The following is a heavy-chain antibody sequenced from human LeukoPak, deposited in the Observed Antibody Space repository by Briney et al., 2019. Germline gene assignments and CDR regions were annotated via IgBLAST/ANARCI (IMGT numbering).Heavy chain of an antibody. Sequence: PGGPLRLSCAASGFTFSSYAMSWVRQAPGKGLEWVSVIGASGGSTYYADSVKGRFTISRDNSKSTLYLQMNSLRTEDSAVYHCAKVLGQWTHALLFDSWGQGTLVTVSS. J-gene: IGHJ4*02. CDR2: IGASGGST. D-gene: IGHD6-19*01. CDR1: GFTFSSYA. CDR3: AKVLGQWTHALLFDS. V-gene: IGHV3-23*01.